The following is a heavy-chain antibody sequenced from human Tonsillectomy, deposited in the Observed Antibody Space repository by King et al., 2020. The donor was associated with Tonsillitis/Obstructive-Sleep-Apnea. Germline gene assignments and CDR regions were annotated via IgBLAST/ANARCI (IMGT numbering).Heavy chain of an antibody. CDR2: IRSKAYGGTT. CDR1: GFTFGDYA. V-gene: IGHV3-49*04. D-gene: IGHD5-18*01. CDR3: TTIFGGIQLWLKEYYFDY. Sequence: VQLVESGGGLVQPGRSLRLSCTASGFTFGDYAMSWVRQAPGKGLEWVGFIRSKAYGGTTEYAASVKGRFTISRDDSKSIAYLQMNSLKTEDTAVYYCTTIFGGIQLWLKEYYFDYWGQGTLVTVSS. J-gene: IGHJ4*02.